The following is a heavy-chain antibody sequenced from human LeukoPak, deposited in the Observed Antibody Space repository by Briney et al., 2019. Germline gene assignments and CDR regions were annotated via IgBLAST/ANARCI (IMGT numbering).Heavy chain of an antibody. V-gene: IGHV3-23*01. CDR3: AKDKDLSLGDDRQY. Sequence: PGGSLRLSCTASGFTFSSYVMTRVRQAPGKGLEWVSGISGSGDTYYADSVKGRFTISRDNSRNRLYLQMNSLRAEDTAVYYCAKDKDLSLGDDRQYWGQGTLATVSS. D-gene: IGHD3-16*01. CDR1: GFTFSSYV. J-gene: IGHJ4*02. CDR2: ISGSGDT.